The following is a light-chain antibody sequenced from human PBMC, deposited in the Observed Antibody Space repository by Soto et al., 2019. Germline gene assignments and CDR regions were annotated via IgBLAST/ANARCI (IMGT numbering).Light chain of an antibody. Sequence: QSALTQPPSASGSPGQSVTISCTGTSRDIGGYNYVSWYQQHPGKAPKLLIYEVTKRPSGVPDRFSGSKSGNPASLTVSGLQADDEADYFCCSNAGSHSYFFGTGTKLTVL. V-gene: IGLV2-8*01. CDR2: EVT. CDR3: CSNAGSHSYF. CDR1: SRDIGGYNY. J-gene: IGLJ1*01.